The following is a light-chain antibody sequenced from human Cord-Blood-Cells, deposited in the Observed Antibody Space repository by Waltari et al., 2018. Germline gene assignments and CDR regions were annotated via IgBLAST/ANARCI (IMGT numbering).Light chain of an antibody. Sequence: DIVMTQSPASLAVSLGERAPINCKSSQRVLYSSNNKNYLAWYQQKPGQPPKLLIYWASTRESGVPDRFSGSGSGTDFTLTISSLQAEDVAVYYCQQYYSTPWTFGQGTKVEIK. CDR2: WAS. CDR3: QQYYSTPWT. V-gene: IGKV4-1*01. J-gene: IGKJ1*01. CDR1: QRVLYSSNNKNY.